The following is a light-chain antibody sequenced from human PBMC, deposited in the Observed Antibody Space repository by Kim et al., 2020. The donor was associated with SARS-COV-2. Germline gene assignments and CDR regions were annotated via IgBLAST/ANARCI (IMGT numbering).Light chain of an antibody. CDR3: QQYYKWESVT. V-gene: IGKV3D-15*01. Sequence: EVVLTQSPATLSVSPGDRATLSCRASQSINTNLAWYQQKPGQAPRLLIFGASIRATGFPARFSGSGSGREFTLTISSLQSEDFAVYYCQQYYKWESVTFGGGTKVDIK. CDR1: QSINTN. CDR2: GAS. J-gene: IGKJ4*01.